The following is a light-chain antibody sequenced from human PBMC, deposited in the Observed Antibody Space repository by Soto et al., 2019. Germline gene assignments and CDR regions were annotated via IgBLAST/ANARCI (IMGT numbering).Light chain of an antibody. CDR1: QSININ. V-gene: IGKV3-15*01. CDR2: GES. CDR3: QQYNNRPWT. J-gene: IGKJ1*01. Sequence: ETVMTQSPATLSVSPGERATLSCRASQSININLAWYQRKPGQAPRLLIYGESARATGIPARFSGTGSGTEFTLTISSLQSEDFAVYYCQQYNNRPWTFGQGTKVEIK.